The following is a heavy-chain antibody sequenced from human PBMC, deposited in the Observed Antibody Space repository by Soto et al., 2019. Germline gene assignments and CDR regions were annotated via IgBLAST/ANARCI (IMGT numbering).Heavy chain of an antibody. CDR3: ARGRTGASMWFDY. V-gene: IGHV3-21*01. CDR2: ISSSSSYK. J-gene: IGHJ4*02. D-gene: IGHD7-27*01. CDR1: GFTFSSYS. Sequence: LGGSLRLSCAASGFTFSSYSMNWVRQAPGKGLEWVSSISSSSSYKYYADSVKGRFTISRDNAKNSQYLQMNSLRAEDTAVYYCARGRTGASMWFDYWGQGTLVTVSS.